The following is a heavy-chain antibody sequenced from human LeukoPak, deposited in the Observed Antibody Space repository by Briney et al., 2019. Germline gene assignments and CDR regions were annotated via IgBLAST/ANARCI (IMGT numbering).Heavy chain of an antibody. Sequence: SETLSLTCTVSGGPLNSYYWRWMRQPGGKGLEWIGRIYTSGCTNHNPPLKSRVTMSVDTSKNQFSLKLSSVTAADTAVYYCARSGEAVAGTPDYWGQGTLVTVSS. CDR1: GGPLNSYY. CDR3: ARSGEAVAGTPDY. CDR2: IYTSGCT. V-gene: IGHV4-4*07. D-gene: IGHD6-19*01. J-gene: IGHJ4*02.